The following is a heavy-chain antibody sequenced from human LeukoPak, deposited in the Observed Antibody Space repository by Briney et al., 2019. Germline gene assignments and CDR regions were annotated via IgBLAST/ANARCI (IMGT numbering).Heavy chain of an antibody. D-gene: IGHD1-26*01. J-gene: IGHJ4*02. Sequence: ESGPTLVNPTQTLTLTCTFSGFSLTTSGMCVNWIRQPPGKALEWLARIDWDEDIFYNTSLRTRLTISKDTSKNQVVLTMTNMDPVDTATYYCAHSVGATPFDYWGQGTLVTVSS. CDR1: GFSLTTSGMC. CDR3: AHSVGATPFDY. CDR2: IDWDEDI. V-gene: IGHV2-70*12.